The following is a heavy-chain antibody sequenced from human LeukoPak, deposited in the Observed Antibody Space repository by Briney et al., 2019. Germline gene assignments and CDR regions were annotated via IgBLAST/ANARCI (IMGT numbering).Heavy chain of an antibody. D-gene: IGHD3-10*01. CDR3: ARNSWPFRPGTTVRGAASWFDP. CDR2: VHKSGSP. Sequence: SETLSLTCSVSGGSIISNTDYWAWIRQSPGKGLEWIGSVHKSGSPYYSPSLKSRATISVDTSRNQFSLKVNSVASADTAVYYCARNSWPFRPGTTVRGAASWFDPWGQGTLVTVSP. V-gene: IGHV4-39*01. J-gene: IGHJ5*02. CDR1: GGSIISNTDY.